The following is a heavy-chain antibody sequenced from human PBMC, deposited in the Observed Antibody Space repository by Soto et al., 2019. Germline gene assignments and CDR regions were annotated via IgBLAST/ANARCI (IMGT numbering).Heavy chain of an antibody. CDR1: GGYISSGDYY. J-gene: IGHJ4*02. Sequence: QVQLQESGPGLVKPSQTQSLTCSVAGGYISSGDYYWSWIRQFPGKGLEWIGYIYYTGTTYYNPSLKSRLTMSVDTSKSQFSLKLSSVTAADTAVYYCARVLTSGYIGFDCWGQGTLVTVSS. CDR2: IYYTGTT. CDR3: ARVLTSGYIGFDC. V-gene: IGHV4-31*03. D-gene: IGHD3-22*01.